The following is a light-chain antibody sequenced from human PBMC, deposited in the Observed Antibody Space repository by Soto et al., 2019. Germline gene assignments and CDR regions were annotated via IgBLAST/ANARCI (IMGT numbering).Light chain of an antibody. CDR1: QSVXSY. Sequence: IWLTQSAAAVSLAPGESATLSCRASQSVXSYLAWYQRKPGQAPRLLIYXASSRDTCIPARFSGSGSGKDFNITISRLDQEDGEVYYCHQRSYWSPVAQGTRLEIK. J-gene: IGKJ5*01. CDR3: HQRSYWSP. V-gene: IGKV3-11*01. CDR2: XAS.